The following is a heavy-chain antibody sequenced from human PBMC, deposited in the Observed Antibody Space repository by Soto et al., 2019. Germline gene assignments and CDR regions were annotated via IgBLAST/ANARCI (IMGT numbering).Heavy chain of an antibody. CDR2: ISWNSGII. V-gene: IGHV3-9*01. CDR3: AKDLNRITMIVVREAPSEY. D-gene: IGHD3-22*01. Sequence: SRRLSCAASGFTFDDYAMHWVRQAPGKGLEWVSGISWNSGIIGYADSVKGRFTISRDNAKNSLYLQMNSLRAEDTALYYCAKDLNRITMIVVREAPSEYLGQGTLINDSS. J-gene: IGHJ4*02. CDR1: GFTFDDYA.